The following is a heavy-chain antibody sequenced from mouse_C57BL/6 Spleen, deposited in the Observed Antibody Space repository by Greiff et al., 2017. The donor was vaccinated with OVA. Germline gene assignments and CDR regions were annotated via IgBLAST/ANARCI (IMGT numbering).Heavy chain of an antibody. D-gene: IGHD2-1*01. V-gene: IGHV1-39*01. CDR2: INPNYGTT. Sequence: VQLQQSGPELVKPGASVKISCKASGYSFTDYNMNWVKQSNGKSLEWIGVINPNYGTTSYNQKFKGKATLTVDQSSSTAYMQLNSLTSEDSAVYYCAKGSAYGNPSYWYFDVWGTGTTVTVSS. CDR3: AKGSAYGNPSYWYFDV. CDR1: GYSFTDYN. J-gene: IGHJ1*03.